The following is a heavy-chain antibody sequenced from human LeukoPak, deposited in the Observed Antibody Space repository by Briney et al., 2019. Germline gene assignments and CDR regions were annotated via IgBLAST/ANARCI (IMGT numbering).Heavy chain of an antibody. CDR2: ISYDGSNK. CDR3: ARAPLGDGDYFDY. Sequence: QSGGSLRLSCAASGFTVSSNYMSWVRQAPGKGLEWVAVISYDGSNKYYADSVKGRFTISRDNSKNTLYLQMNSLRAEDTAVYYCARAPLGDGDYFDYWGQGTLVTVSS. V-gene: IGHV3-30-3*01. J-gene: IGHJ4*02. CDR1: GFTVSSNY. D-gene: IGHD3-16*01.